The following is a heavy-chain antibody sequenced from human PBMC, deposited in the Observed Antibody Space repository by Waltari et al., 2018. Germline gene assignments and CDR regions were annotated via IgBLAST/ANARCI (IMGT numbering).Heavy chain of an antibody. D-gene: IGHD3-10*01. CDR3: ARVGRGGGY. V-gene: IGHV4-59*01. Sequence: QVQLQESGPGLVKPSETLSLTCTVSGCSISSSYWSWIRQPPGKGLEWIGYIYYSGSTNYNPSLKSRVTISVDTSKNQFSLKLSSVTAADTAVYYCARVGRGGGYWGQGTLVTVSS. CDR1: GCSISSSY. CDR2: IYYSGST. J-gene: IGHJ4*02.